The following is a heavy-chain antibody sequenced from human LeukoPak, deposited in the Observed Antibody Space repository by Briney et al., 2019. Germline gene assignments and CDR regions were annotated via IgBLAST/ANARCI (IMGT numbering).Heavy chain of an antibody. Sequence: SETLSLNCTVSGGSISSYYWSWIRQPAGKGLEWIGRIYTSGSTNYNPSLKSRVTMSVDTSKNQFSLKLSSVTAADTAVYYCAREFAIFGVATTYYFDYWGQGTLVTVSS. D-gene: IGHD3-3*01. V-gene: IGHV4-4*07. CDR1: GGSISSYY. CDR2: IYTSGST. CDR3: AREFAIFGVATTYYFDY. J-gene: IGHJ4*02.